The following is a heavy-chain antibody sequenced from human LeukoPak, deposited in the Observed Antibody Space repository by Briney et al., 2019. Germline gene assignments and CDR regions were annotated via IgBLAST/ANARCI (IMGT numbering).Heavy chain of an antibody. J-gene: IGHJ4*02. CDR2: ITNSGGTT. Sequence: GGSLRLSRAASGFTFSSYAMSWVRQAPGKGLEWVSAITNSGGTTYYADPVKGRFTISRDNSKNTLYLQMNSLRAEDTAVYYCAKDPPHVSWLFDYWGQGTLVTVSS. V-gene: IGHV3-23*01. CDR3: AKDPPHVSWLFDY. D-gene: IGHD3-16*01. CDR1: GFTFSSYA.